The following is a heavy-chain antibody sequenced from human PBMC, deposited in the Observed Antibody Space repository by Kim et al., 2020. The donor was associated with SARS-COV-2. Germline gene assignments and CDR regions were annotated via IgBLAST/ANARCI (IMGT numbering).Heavy chain of an antibody. D-gene: IGHD3-3*01. CDR3: ARSADYDFWSGYSIFDP. V-gene: IGHV4-59*01. J-gene: IGHJ5*02. Sequence: RKSRVPISVATSKNQFSLKLSSVTAADTAVYYCARSADYDFWSGYSIFDPWGQGTLVTVSS.